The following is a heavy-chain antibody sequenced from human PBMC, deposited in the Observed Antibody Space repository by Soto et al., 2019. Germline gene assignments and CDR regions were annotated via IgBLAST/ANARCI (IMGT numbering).Heavy chain of an antibody. J-gene: IGHJ5*02. V-gene: IGHV4-34*01. Sequence: SETLSLTCAVYGGSFSGYYWSWIRQPPGKGLEWIGEINHSGSTYYNPSLNSRITISADTSKNHFSLKLTSVTAADTAVFFCVRLCCSSTGCSRGGWFGPWGQGALVTVSS. D-gene: IGHD2-2*01. CDR3: VRLCCSSTGCSRGGWFGP. CDR2: INHSGST. CDR1: GGSFSGYY.